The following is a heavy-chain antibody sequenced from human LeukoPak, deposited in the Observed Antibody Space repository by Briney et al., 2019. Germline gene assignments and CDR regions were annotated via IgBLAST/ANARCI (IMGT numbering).Heavy chain of an antibody. Sequence: GASVKVSCKASGYTFTSYGISWVRQAPGQGLEWMGWISAYNGNTNYAQKLQGRVTMTTDTSTSTAYMELRSLRSDDTAVYYCARDQGARAAVAGRAKGFDYWGQGTLVTVSS. CDR1: GYTFTSYG. J-gene: IGHJ4*02. D-gene: IGHD6-19*01. CDR2: ISAYNGNT. CDR3: ARDQGARAAVAGRAKGFDY. V-gene: IGHV1-18*01.